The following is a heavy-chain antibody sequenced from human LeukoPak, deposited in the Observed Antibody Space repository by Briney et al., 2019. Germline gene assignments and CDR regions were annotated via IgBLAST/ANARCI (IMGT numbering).Heavy chain of an antibody. Sequence: SETLSLTCAVSGYSISSGYDWGWVRQPPGKGLEWIGSIYHSGITYYNTSLKSRVTMSVDTSKNQFSLKLSSVTAADTAVYYCARAYCSGDCNYLAQYYDCWGQGTLVTVSS. V-gene: IGHV4-38-2*01. CDR3: ARAYCSGDCNYLAQYYDC. J-gene: IGHJ4*02. CDR1: GYSISSGYD. CDR2: IYHSGIT. D-gene: IGHD2-21*02.